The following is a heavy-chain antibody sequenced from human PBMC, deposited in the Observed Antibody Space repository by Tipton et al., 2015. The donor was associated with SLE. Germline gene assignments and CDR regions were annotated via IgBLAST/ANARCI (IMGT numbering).Heavy chain of an antibody. V-gene: IGHV4-38-2*02. J-gene: IGHJ4*02. CDR3: VREHHPRITVFGADC. CDR1: GYSITSGYY. CDR2: MSQTGIT. D-gene: IGHD3-3*01. Sequence: TLSLTCTVSGYSITSGYYWGWIRQPPGKGLEWIGSMSQTGITYYNPTRMSRVTISGDTSKNQFFLNLDSVTAADTAVYYCVREHHPRITVFGADCWGQGTLVTVPS.